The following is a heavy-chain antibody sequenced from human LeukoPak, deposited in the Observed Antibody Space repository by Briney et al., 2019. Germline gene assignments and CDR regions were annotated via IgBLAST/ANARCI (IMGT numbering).Heavy chain of an antibody. V-gene: IGHV3-30*18. CDR3: AKDLAGGYSYGLQS. D-gene: IGHD5-18*01. CDR2: VSYDGTNK. J-gene: IGHJ5*02. Sequence: GGSLRLSCAASGFPFSTYGMHWVRQAPGKGLEWVAIVSYDGTNKYYADSVRGRFTISRDNSKSTLYVQMNSLRPEDTAVYYCAKDLAGGYSYGLQSWGQGTWSPSPQ. CDR1: GFPFSTYG.